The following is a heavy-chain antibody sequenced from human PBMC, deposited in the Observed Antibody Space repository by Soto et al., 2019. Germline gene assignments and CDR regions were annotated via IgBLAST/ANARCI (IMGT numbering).Heavy chain of an antibody. CDR1: GFTVSSNY. D-gene: IGHD1-26*01. J-gene: IGHJ3*02. CDR3: ARGALYYAFDI. Sequence: QSGGSLRLSCAASGFTVSSNYMSWVRQAPGKGLEWVSVIYSGGSTYYADSVKGRFTISRDNSKNTLYLQMNSLRAEDTAVYYCARGALYYAFDIWGQGTMVTVSS. V-gene: IGHV3-53*01. CDR2: IYSGGST.